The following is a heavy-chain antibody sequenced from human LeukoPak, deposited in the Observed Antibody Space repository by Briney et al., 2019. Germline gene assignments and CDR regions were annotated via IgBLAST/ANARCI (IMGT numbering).Heavy chain of an antibody. CDR1: GGSISSYY. CDR2: ISYSGST. Sequence: SETLSLTCTVSGGSISSYYWSWIRQPPGKGLEWIGYISYSGSTNYNPSLKSRVTISVDTSKNQFSLKLNSVTAADTAVYYCARIRSSWYWFDPWGQGTLVTVSS. D-gene: IGHD6-13*01. V-gene: IGHV4-59*01. CDR3: ARIRSSWYWFDP. J-gene: IGHJ5*02.